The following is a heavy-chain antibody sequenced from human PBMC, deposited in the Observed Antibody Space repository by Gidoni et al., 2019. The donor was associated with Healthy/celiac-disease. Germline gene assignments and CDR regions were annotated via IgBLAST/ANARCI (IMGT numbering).Heavy chain of an antibody. D-gene: IGHD3-3*01. CDR2: IYYSGST. CDR3: AATYYDFWSGYYTGIPNWFDP. Sequence: QVQLQESGPGLVKPSETLSLTCTVSGCSISSYYWSWIRQPPGKGLEWIGYIYYSGSTNYNPSLKSRVTISVDTSKNQFSLKLSSVTAADTAVYYCAATYYDFWSGYYTGIPNWFDPWGQGTLVTVSS. J-gene: IGHJ5*02. CDR1: GCSISSYY. V-gene: IGHV4-59*01.